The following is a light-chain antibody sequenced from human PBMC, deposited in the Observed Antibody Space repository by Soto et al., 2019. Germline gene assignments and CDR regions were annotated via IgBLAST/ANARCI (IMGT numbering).Light chain of an antibody. CDR2: EVS. Sequence: QSALTQPASVSGSPGQSITISCIGTSSDLGGYNFVSWYQQHPGKAPKLMIYEVSNRPSGVSTRFSGSKSGNTASLTISGLQAEDEADYYCFSYRSTGILLFGGGTKLTVL. J-gene: IGLJ2*01. CDR1: SSDLGGYNF. V-gene: IGLV2-14*01. CDR3: FSYRSTGILL.